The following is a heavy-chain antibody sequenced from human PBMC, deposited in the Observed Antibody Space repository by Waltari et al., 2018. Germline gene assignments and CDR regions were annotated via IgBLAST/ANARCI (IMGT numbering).Heavy chain of an antibody. CDR2: INPNSGCT. J-gene: IGHJ6*03. V-gene: IGHV1-2*06. D-gene: IGHD7-27*01. CDR1: GYTFTGYY. CDR3: ASVLSGGYYYYYMDV. Sequence: VQLVQYGAEVKKPGASVKVSCKASGYTFTGYYMHWVRQAPGQGLEGMGQINPNSGCTNDAQKFQGRVTMTRDTSISTAYMELSRLRADDTAVYYCASVLSGGYYYYYMDVWGKGTTVTVS.